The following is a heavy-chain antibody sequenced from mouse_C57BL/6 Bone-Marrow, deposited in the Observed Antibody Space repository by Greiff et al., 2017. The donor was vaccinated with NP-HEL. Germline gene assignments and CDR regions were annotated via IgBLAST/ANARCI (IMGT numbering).Heavy chain of an antibody. D-gene: IGHD1-1*01. J-gene: IGHJ4*01. V-gene: IGHV14-4*01. Sequence: VHVKQSGAELVRPGASVKLSCTVSGFNIKDDYMHWVKQRPEQGLAWIGWIDPENGATEYASKFQGQATITADTSSNTAYLQLSSLTSEDTAVYYCTTGGSSPYAMDYWGQGTSVTVSS. CDR2: IDPENGAT. CDR3: TTGGSSPYAMDY. CDR1: GFNIKDDY.